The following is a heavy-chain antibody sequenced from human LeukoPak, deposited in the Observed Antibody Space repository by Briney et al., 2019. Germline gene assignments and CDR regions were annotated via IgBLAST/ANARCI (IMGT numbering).Heavy chain of an antibody. V-gene: IGHV4-39*01. CDR1: GGSISSSGYY. CDR3: ARHEYSGSYYGLSWFDP. CDR2: IYYSGSI. J-gene: IGHJ5*02. Sequence: SETLSLTCTVSGGSISSSGYYWGWIRQPPGKGLEWIASIYYSGSIYYNPSLKSRVTISVDTSKNQLSLKLSSLTAADTAVYYCARHEYSGSYYGLSWFDPWGQGTLVTV. D-gene: IGHD1-26*01.